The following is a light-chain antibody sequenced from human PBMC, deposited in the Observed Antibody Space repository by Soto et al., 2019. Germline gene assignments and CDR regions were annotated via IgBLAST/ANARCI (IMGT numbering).Light chain of an antibody. CDR3: LQHKTDPWT. V-gene: IGKV1-17*01. Sequence: DIQMTQSPSSLSASVGDRVTITCRASQAIRSDLGWFQQKPGKAPRRLIYAASTLQSGVPSRFSGSGSGKEFTLTIGSLQPEDFETYYCLQHKTDPWTFGKGTRVEVK. CDR1: QAIRSD. J-gene: IGKJ1*01. CDR2: AAS.